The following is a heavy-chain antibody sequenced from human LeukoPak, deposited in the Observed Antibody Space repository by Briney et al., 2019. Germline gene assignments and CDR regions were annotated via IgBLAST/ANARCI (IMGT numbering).Heavy chain of an antibody. Sequence: PGGSLRLSCAASGFTVSSNYMSWVRQAPGKGLEWVSVIYSGGSTYYADSVKGRFTISRDNSKNTLYLQMNSLRAEDTAVYYCARDIIEEWELLQDGGWGQGTLVTVSS. CDR2: IYSGGST. CDR3: ARDIIEEWELLQDGG. V-gene: IGHV3-53*01. CDR1: GFTVSSNY. D-gene: IGHD1-26*01. J-gene: IGHJ4*02.